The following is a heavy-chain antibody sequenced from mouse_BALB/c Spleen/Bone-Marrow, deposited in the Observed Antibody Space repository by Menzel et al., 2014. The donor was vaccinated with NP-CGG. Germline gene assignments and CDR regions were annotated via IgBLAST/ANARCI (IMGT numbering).Heavy chain of an antibody. CDR3: ARSNSISTATDY. CDR2: IFPGNGST. J-gene: IGHJ2*01. CDR1: GYTFTNYD. D-gene: IGHD1-2*01. Sequence: VQLQQSGAELVKPGASVKLSCKASGYTFTNYDINWVRRRPEQGLEWIGWIFPGNGSTNYNEKFKGKATLTTDKSSSTAYMQLSRLTSEDSAVYFCARSNSISTATDYWGQGTTLTVSS. V-gene: IGHV1-77*01.